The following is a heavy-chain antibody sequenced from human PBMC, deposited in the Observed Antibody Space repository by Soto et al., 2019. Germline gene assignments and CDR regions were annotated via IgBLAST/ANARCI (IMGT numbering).Heavy chain of an antibody. Sequence: GGSLRLSCAASGFTFSSCSMNWVRQAPGKGLEWVSSISGSTRYIYYADSVKGRFTISRDNAKNSLYLQMNSLRVEDTAVYYCARIRDRELQSDWYFDLWGRGTLVTVSS. V-gene: IGHV3-21*01. J-gene: IGHJ2*01. CDR2: ISGSTRYI. CDR3: ARIRDRELQSDWYFDL. D-gene: IGHD1-7*01. CDR1: GFTFSSCS.